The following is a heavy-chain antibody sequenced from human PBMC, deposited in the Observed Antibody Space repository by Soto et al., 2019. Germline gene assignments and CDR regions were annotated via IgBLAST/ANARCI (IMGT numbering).Heavy chain of an antibody. CDR2: IYNGERT. V-gene: IGHV4-59*01. Sequence: QVHLQESGPGLVNPSETMSLTCTASGASIRNFYWNWVRQFPGKGLEWIGHIYNGERTNYNPSLKSRVTISVDTSKNQFSLKLSSVTVADTAVYYCAQTTGWPGFDYWGQETLVTVSS. CDR3: AQTTGWPGFDY. J-gene: IGHJ4*02. D-gene: IGHD6-19*01. CDR1: GASIRNFY.